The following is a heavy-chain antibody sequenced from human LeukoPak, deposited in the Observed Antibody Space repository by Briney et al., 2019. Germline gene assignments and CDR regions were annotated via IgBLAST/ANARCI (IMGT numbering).Heavy chain of an antibody. CDR1: GFTFDDYA. D-gene: IGHD4-17*01. Sequence: GGSLRLSCAASGFTFDDYAMHWVRQAPGKGLEWVSGISWNSGSIGYADSVKGRYTISRDNAKNSLYLQMNSLRAEDTALYYCAKDNHGDYEGQIDYWGQGTLVTVSS. V-gene: IGHV3-9*01. CDR3: AKDNHGDYEGQIDY. J-gene: IGHJ4*02. CDR2: ISWNSGSI.